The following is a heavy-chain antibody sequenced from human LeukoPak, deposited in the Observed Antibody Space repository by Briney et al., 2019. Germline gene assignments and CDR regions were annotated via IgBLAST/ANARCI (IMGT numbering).Heavy chain of an antibody. D-gene: IGHD3-22*01. CDR2: ISGSGGST. J-gene: IGHJ4*02. CDR1: GFTFSSYA. CDR3: ARGQTYYYDSSGYYRTDYFDY. Sequence: GGSLRLSCAASGFTFSSYAMSWVRQAPGKGLEWVSAISGSGGSTYYADSVKGRFTISRDNSKNTLYLQMNSLRAEDTAVYYCARGQTYYYDSSGYYRTDYFDYWGQGTLVTVSS. V-gene: IGHV3-23*01.